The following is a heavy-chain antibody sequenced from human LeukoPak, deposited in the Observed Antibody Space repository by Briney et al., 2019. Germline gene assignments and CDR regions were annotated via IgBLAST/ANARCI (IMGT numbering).Heavy chain of an antibody. Sequence: QAGGSRRLSCAASGFTISRYGMHWVRQAPGKGLEWVAVVSFEGSNKYYADSVKGRSTISRDNSKNTLSLQMNSLRAEDTAVYYCAKDMGYYYGSGSYPPENDYWGQGTLVTVSS. J-gene: IGHJ4*02. CDR2: VSFEGSNK. V-gene: IGHV3-30*18. D-gene: IGHD3-10*01. CDR1: GFTISRYG. CDR3: AKDMGYYYGSGSYPPENDY.